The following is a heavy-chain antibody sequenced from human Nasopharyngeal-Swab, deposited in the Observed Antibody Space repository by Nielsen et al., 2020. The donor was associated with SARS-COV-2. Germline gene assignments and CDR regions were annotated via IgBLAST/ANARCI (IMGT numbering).Heavy chain of an antibody. D-gene: IGHD1-26*01. CDR2: IYYSGST. CDR3: ATPWELSAY. V-gene: IGHV4-39*01. J-gene: IGHJ4*02. Sequence: WIRQPPGRGLEWIGSIYYSGSTYYNPSLKRRVTISVDKSKNQFSLKLSSVTAADTAVYYCATPWELSAYWGQGTLVTVSS.